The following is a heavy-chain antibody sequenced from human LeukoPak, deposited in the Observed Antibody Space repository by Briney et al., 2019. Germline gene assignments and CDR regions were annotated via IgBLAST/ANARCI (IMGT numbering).Heavy chain of an antibody. CDR3: ATADKWEPLDY. V-gene: IGHV1-24*01. CDR2: FEPEDGEP. CDR1: GNSLRDTS. J-gene: IGHJ4*02. D-gene: IGHD1-26*01. Sequence: VASVKVSCKVSGNSLRDTSIHWVRQAPGQWLEWMGGFEPEDGEPIFAQTFQGRLSMTEDTSTDTAHMELSSLTVEDTAVYYCATADKWEPLDYWGQGTLVTVSS.